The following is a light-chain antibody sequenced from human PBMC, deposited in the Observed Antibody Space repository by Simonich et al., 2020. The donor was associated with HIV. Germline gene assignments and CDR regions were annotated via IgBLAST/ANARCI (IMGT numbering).Light chain of an antibody. V-gene: IGKV1-9*01. J-gene: IGKJ3*01. Sequence: DIQLTQSPSFLSASVGDRVTITCRASQGISSYLAWYQQKPGKAPKLLIYAASTLQSGVPSRFSGSGSGTEFTLTISSLQPEDFATYYCQHLNSFPLTFGPGTKVD. CDR2: AAS. CDR3: QHLNSFPLT. CDR1: QGISSY.